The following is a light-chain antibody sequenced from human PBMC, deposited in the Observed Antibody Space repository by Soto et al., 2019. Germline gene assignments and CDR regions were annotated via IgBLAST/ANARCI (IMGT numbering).Light chain of an antibody. CDR1: HSNIGNNF. CDR2: DNN. Sequence: QSVLTQPPSVSATPGQHITISCSGSHSNIGNNFVSWYQHLPGTAPKLLIFDNNKRPSGIPDRLSGSKSGTSATLGITGLQTGDEGDYFCGTWDYPLTAVVFGGGTKLTVL. J-gene: IGLJ2*01. CDR3: GTWDYPLTAVV. V-gene: IGLV1-51*01.